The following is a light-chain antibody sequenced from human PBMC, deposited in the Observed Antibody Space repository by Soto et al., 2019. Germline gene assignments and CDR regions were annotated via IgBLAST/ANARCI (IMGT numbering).Light chain of an antibody. CDR2: EVL. V-gene: IGLV2-14*03. Sequence: QSALTQPASMSGSPGQSITISCTGASSDVGGYNFVSWYQQHPGKAPKLVIYEVLNRPSGVSDRFSGSKSGTTASLTISGLQAEDEADYYCTSYSSTTTLVFGGGTKLNVL. CDR1: SSDVGGYNF. J-gene: IGLJ2*01. CDR3: TSYSSTTTLV.